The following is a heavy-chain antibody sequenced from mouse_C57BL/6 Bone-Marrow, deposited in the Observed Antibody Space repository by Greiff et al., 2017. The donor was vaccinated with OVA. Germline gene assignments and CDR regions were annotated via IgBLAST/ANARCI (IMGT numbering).Heavy chain of an antibody. J-gene: IGHJ1*03. D-gene: IGHD1-1*01. CDR1: GYTFTSYW. CDR3: ARDSNYSPWYFDV. Sequence: QVQLKQPGAELVKPGASVKLSCKASGYTFTSYWMHWVKQRPGRGLEWIGRIDPNSGGTKYNEKFKSKATLTVDKPSSTAYMQLSSLTSEDSAVYYCARDSNYSPWYFDVWGTGTTVTVSS. CDR2: IDPNSGGT. V-gene: IGHV1-72*01.